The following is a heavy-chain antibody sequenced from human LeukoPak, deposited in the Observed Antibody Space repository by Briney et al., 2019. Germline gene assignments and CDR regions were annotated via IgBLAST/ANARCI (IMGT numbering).Heavy chain of an antibody. CDR2: FDPEDGET. J-gene: IGHJ4*02. V-gene: IGHV1-24*01. CDR1: GYTLTELS. D-gene: IGHD3-10*01. Sequence: ASVKVSCKVSGYTLTELSVHWARQAPGKGLEWMGGFDPEDGETIYAQKFQGRVTMTEDTSTDTAYMELSSLRSEDTAVYYCATGVGGESSLYFDYWGQGTLVTVSS. CDR3: ATGVGGESSLYFDY.